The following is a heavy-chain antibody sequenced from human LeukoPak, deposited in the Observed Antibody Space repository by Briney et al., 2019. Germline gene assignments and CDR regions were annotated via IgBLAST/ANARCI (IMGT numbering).Heavy chain of an antibody. CDR2: ISSSGTSI. D-gene: IGHD4-4*01. V-gene: IGHV3-11*01. Sequence: PGGSLGLSCSASGFTFGDYYMMWIRQAPGKGLEWISYISSSGTSISYADSVQGRFIVSRDNAKSSLHLQMSSLRADDSAVYFCARGSYSNFDHWGRGVLVTVSS. CDR1: GFTFGDYY. J-gene: IGHJ4*02. CDR3: ARGSYSNFDH.